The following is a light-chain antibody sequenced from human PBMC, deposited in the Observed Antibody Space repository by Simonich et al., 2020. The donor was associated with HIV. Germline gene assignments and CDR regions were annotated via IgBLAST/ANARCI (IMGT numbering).Light chain of an antibody. J-gene: IGLJ2*01. CDR3: AVWDDTLNGHVV. CDR1: VLAKKF. V-gene: IGLV3-27*01. Sequence: SYALTQPSSVSVSPGQTARITCSGDVLAKKFARWFQQKPGQATVLVIYKDSERPSGGPDRLSGAKSDTSAALAISGLQSEDEADYYCAVWDDTLNGHVVFGGGTKLTVL. CDR2: KDS.